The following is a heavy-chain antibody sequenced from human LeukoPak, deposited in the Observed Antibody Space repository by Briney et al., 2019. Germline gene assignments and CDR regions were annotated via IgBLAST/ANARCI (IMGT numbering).Heavy chain of an antibody. J-gene: IGHJ4*02. V-gene: IGHV3-23*01. CDR1: GFSISSYA. CDR3: ARIMVATTREAFDY. D-gene: IGHD5-12*01. Sequence: GGSLRLSCAASGFSISSYAMNWVRQAPGKGLEWVSGISGTDGSTYYADSVKGRFTISRDNAKNSLYLQMNSLRAEDTAVYYCARIMVATTREAFDYWGQGTLVTVSS. CDR2: ISGTDGST.